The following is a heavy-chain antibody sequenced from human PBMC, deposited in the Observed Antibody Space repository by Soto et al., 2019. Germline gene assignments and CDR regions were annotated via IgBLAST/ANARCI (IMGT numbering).Heavy chain of an antibody. D-gene: IGHD6-19*01. Sequence: GGSLRLSCAASGFTFSSYGMHWVRQAPGKGLEWVAVIWYDGSNKYYADSVKGRFTISRDNSKNTLYLQMNSLRAEDTAVYYCARAQGYSSGWGAFDIWGQGTMVT. J-gene: IGHJ3*02. CDR1: GFTFSSYG. CDR3: ARAQGYSSGWGAFDI. V-gene: IGHV3-33*01. CDR2: IWYDGSNK.